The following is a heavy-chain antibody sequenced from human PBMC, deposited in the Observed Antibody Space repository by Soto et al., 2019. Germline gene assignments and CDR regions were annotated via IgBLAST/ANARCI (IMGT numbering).Heavy chain of an antibody. CDR1: GYTFTSYG. J-gene: IGHJ5*02. CDR2: ISAYNGNT. V-gene: IGHV1-18*01. CDR3: ARRAIRYFDCLLSRPGWFDP. D-gene: IGHD3-9*01. Sequence: QVQLVQSGAEVKKPGASVKVSCKASGYTFTSYGISWVRQAPGQGLEWMGWISAYNGNTNYAQKLQGRVTMTTDTPPXTXNXXPRRLRADDTAVYSCARRAIRYFDCLLSRPGWFDPWGQGTLVTVSS.